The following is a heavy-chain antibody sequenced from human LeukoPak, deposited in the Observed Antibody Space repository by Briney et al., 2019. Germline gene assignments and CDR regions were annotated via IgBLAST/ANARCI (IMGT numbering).Heavy chain of an antibody. CDR1: GGSISSGGYS. J-gene: IGHJ4*02. CDR3: ASFYDYVWGSANYFDY. V-gene: IGHV4-30-2*01. Sequence: SQTLSLTCAVSGGSISSGGYSWSWIRQPPGKGLEWIGYIYHSGSTYYNPSLKSRVTISVDRSKNQFSLKLSSVTAAGTAVYYCASFYDYVWGSANYFDYWGQGTLVTVSS. D-gene: IGHD3-16*01. CDR2: IYHSGST.